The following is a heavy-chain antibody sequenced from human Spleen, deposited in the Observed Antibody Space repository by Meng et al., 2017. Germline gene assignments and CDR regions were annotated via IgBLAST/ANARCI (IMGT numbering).Heavy chain of an antibody. CDR1: GYSISSGYY. Sequence: SETLSLTCAVSGYSISSGYYWGWIRQPPGKGLEWIGSIYHSGSTYYNPSLKSRVTISVDTSKNQFSLKLSSVTAADTAVYYCARLNVENFWSGYYGRGENWFDPWGQGTLVTVSS. D-gene: IGHD3-3*01. J-gene: IGHJ5*02. V-gene: IGHV4-38-2*01. CDR3: ARLNVENFWSGYYGRGENWFDP. CDR2: IYHSGST.